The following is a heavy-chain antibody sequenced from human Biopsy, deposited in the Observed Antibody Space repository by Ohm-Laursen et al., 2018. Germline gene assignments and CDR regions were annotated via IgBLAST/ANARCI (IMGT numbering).Heavy chain of an antibody. V-gene: IGHV4-59*01. CDR1: RDSISNYY. D-gene: IGHD3-16*01. J-gene: IGHJ4*02. CDR3: ARDSRGGHLNTTLITGKNIDS. CDR2: IYDTGST. Sequence: SETLSLTCAVSRDSISNYYWTWTRQSPGKGLEWIGYIYDTGSTNYNPSVKSRVTISVDTSKNQFSLKLNSVTAADTAVYFCARDSRGGHLNTTLITGKNIDSWGQGILVTVSS.